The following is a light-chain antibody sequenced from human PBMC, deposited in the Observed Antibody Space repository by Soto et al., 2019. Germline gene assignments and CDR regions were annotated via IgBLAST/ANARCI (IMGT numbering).Light chain of an antibody. J-gene: IGLJ1*01. V-gene: IGLV2-23*01. CDR3: SSYTGSCIYV. CDR2: EGT. Sequence: QSALAQPASVSWSPGHSITISCAGTSSGVGSYNLVSWYQKHPGKAPKLIIYEGTERPSGISTRFSGSKSGNTASLTISGLQAAEEADYYCSSYTGSCIYVFGTGTKVTVL. CDR1: SSGVGSYNL.